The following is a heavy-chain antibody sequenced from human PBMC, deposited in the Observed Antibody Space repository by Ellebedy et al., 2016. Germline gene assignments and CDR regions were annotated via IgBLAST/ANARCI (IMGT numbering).Heavy chain of an antibody. CDR3: ARSGITLFGETDAFDM. V-gene: IGHV4-59*01. CDR1: GDSLNTYY. Sequence: SETLSLTCTVSGDSLNTYYWSWIRQPPGKGLEWLGKIFYTGSTTYNPSLRGRITISVDTAKNQFSLNLTSVTAADTAVYYCARSGITLFGETDAFDMWGQGTVVTVSS. CDR2: IFYTGST. J-gene: IGHJ3*02. D-gene: IGHD3-3*01.